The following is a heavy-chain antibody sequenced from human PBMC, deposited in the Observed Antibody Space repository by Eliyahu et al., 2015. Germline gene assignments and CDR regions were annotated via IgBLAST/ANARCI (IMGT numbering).Heavy chain of an antibody. CDR1: GFXFRSXX. J-gene: IGHJ3*02. CDR3: AKVGYCSSTSCLGGAFDI. CDR2: ISGSGGST. D-gene: IGHD2-2*01. V-gene: IGHV3-23*01. Sequence: EVQLLESGGGLVQPGGSLRLSCAASGFXFRSXXXSWVRQAPGKGLXWVSAISGSGGSTYYADSVKGRFTISRDNSKNTLYLQMNSLRAEDTAVYYCAKVGYCSSTSCLGGAFDIWGQGTMVTVSS.